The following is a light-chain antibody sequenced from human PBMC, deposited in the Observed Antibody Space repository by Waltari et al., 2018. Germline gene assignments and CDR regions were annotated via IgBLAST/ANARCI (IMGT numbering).Light chain of an antibody. CDR3: QQSYVTPRS. Sequence: DIQMTQSTSSLSASVGDRVTITCRASQNINTYLNWYQQKPGNAPKLLIYSASSLQAGVPSRFSGGGSGTDFTLTVSSLQPDDFATYYCQQSYVTPRSFGQGTRLEIK. J-gene: IGKJ2*01. CDR2: SAS. CDR1: QNINTY. V-gene: IGKV1-39*01.